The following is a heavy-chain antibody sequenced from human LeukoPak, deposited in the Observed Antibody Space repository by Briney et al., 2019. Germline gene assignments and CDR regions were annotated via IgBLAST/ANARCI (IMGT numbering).Heavy chain of an antibody. V-gene: IGHV2-70*11. CDR3: ARINRGATYAEYLQH. J-gene: IGHJ1*01. Sequence: SGPALVKPTQTLTLTCTFSEFSLSTSGMCVSWIRQPPGKALEWLARIDWDDDKYYSTSLKTRLTISKDTSKNQVVLTMTSMDPVDTATYYCARINRGATYAEYLQHWGQGTLVTVSS. D-gene: IGHD1-26*01. CDR2: IDWDDDK. CDR1: EFSLSTSGMC.